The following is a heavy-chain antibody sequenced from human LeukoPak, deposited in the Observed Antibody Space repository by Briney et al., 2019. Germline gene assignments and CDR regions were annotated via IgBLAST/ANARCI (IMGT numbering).Heavy chain of an antibody. CDR3: ARGVQYSSSWYSLSTHTLYYYYMDV. Sequence: GASVKVSCKASGYTFTSYGISWVRQAPGQGLEWMGWISAYNGNTNYAQKLQGRVTMTTDTSTSTAYMELSSLRSEDTAVYYCARGVQYSSSWYSLSTHTLYYYYMDVWGKGTTVTVSS. V-gene: IGHV1-18*01. CDR1: GYTFTSYG. J-gene: IGHJ6*03. D-gene: IGHD6-13*01. CDR2: ISAYNGNT.